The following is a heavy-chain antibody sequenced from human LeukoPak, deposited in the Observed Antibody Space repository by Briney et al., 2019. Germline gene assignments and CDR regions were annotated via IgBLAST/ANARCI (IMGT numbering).Heavy chain of an antibody. J-gene: IGHJ6*04. CDR1: GGSISSGGYY. CDR2: IYHSGST. D-gene: IGHD3-22*01. CDR3: ARASKNYYDSSGYCSV. Sequence: SETLSLTCTVSGGSISSGGYYWSWIRQPPGKGLEWIGYIYHSGSTYYNPSLKSRVTISVDRSKNQFSLKLSSVTAADTAVYYCARASKNYYDSSGYCSVWGKGTTVTVSS. V-gene: IGHV4-30-2*01.